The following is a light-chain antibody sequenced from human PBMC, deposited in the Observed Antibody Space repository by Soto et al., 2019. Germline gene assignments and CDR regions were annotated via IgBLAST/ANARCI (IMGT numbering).Light chain of an antibody. CDR3: ALWDSSMSADV. Sequence: QSVLTQPPSVSAAPGQKVTISCSGSSSNIGGDSVSWYQQLPGTAPKLLISDDTKRPSGIPDRFSGSKSGTSATLGITGFQTGDEADYYCALWDSSMSADVVGTGTKVTVL. CDR2: DDT. V-gene: IGLV1-51*01. CDR1: SSNIGGDS. J-gene: IGLJ1*01.